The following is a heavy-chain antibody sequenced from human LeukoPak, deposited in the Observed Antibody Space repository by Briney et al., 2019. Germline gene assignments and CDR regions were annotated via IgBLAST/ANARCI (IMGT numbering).Heavy chain of an antibody. J-gene: IGHJ3*02. CDR1: GFTFSSYA. D-gene: IGHD4-23*01. Sequence: GGSLRLSCAASGFTFSSYAMSWVRQAPGKGLEWVSAISGSGGSTYYADSGKGRFTISRDDSKNTLYLQMNSLRAEDTAVYYCAKDPPYFGGNSNAFDIWGQGTMVTVSS. CDR3: AKDPPYFGGNSNAFDI. V-gene: IGHV3-23*01. CDR2: ISGSGGST.